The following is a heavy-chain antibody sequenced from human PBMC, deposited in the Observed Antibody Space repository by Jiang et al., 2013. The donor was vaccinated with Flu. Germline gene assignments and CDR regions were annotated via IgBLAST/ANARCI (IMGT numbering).Heavy chain of an antibody. CDR2: IYYSGST. J-gene: IGHJ6*02. D-gene: IGHD6-19*01. V-gene: IGHV4-59*01. CDR3: AREPVAGTGYYYYYGMDV. Sequence: TLSLTCTVSGGSISSYYWSWIRQPPGKGLEWIGYIYYSGSTNYNPSLKSRVTISVDTSKNQFSLKLSSVTAADTAVYYCAREPVAGTGYYYYYGMDVWGQGTTVTVSS. CDR1: GGSISSYY.